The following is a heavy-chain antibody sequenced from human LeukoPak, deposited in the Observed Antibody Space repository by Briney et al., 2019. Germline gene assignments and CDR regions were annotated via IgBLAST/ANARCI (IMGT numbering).Heavy chain of an antibody. J-gene: IGHJ3*02. Sequence: SGPTLVNPTQTLTLTCTFPGFSLSTRGMRVSWIRQPPGKALEWLARIDWDDDKFYSTSLKTRLTISKDTSKNQVVLTMTNMDPVDTATYYCARMPLTGTTDYDAFDIWGQGTMVPVSS. CDR3: ARMPLTGTTDYDAFDI. D-gene: IGHD1-7*01. CDR2: IDWDDDK. CDR1: GFSLSTRGMR. V-gene: IGHV2-70*04.